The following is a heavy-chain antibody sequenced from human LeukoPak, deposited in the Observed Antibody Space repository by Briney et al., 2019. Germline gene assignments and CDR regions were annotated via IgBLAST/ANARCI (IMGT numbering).Heavy chain of an antibody. D-gene: IGHD6-13*01. CDR1: GYIFTRTG. Sequence: GASVKVSCKASGYIFTRTGINWVRQAPGQGLEWMGWISPYNDNTKYAQKFQGRVTMTTDTSTTTAHMDLRRLRSDDTAVYYCTRDHLAADGSDAFDIWGQGTMVTVSS. CDR3: TRDHLAADGSDAFDI. J-gene: IGHJ3*02. V-gene: IGHV1-18*04. CDR2: ISPYNDNT.